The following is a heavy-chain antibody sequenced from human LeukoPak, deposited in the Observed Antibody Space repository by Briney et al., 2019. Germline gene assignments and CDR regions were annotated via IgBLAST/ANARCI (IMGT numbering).Heavy chain of an antibody. CDR2: IFIGATT. V-gene: IGHV3-66*01. CDR3: ARDRTSIQVDVDV. CDR1: GFTVSSNY. D-gene: IGHD6-6*01. J-gene: IGHJ6*02. Sequence: PGGSLRLSCAASGFTVSSNYMSWVRQAPGKGLECVSVIFIGATTDYADSVKGRFTISKDNSKNTLYLHMNNLRPEDTAVYYCARDRTSIQVDVDVWGRGTTVTVSS.